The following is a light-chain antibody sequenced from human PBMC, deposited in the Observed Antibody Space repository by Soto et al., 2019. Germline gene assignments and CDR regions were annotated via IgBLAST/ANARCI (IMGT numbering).Light chain of an antibody. Sequence: EVVITQSPATLSVSPGERATLSCRASQSVSSNLAWYQQKPGQAPRLLIYGASTRATGIPARFSGSGSGTEFTLTISSLQSEDFAAYYCQQYNNWPPITFGQGTRLEIK. CDR2: GAS. V-gene: IGKV3-15*01. CDR1: QSVSSN. J-gene: IGKJ5*01. CDR3: QQYNNWPPIT.